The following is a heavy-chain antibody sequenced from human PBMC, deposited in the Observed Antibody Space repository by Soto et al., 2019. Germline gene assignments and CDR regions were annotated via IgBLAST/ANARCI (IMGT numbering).Heavy chain of an antibody. V-gene: IGHV4-4*02. CDR1: GGSISDHW. Sequence: QVQLQESGPGLVKPSGTLSLTCAVSGGSISDHWWSCVRQPPGKRLEWIGEIPHTGTTHYNPSLWSRVTISKDKSKYQFSLNLSSVTAADTAVYYCARHISVPRTRGFDFWGQGTLVTVFS. D-gene: IGHD2-21*01. CDR2: IPHTGTT. J-gene: IGHJ4*02. CDR3: ARHISVPRTRGFDF.